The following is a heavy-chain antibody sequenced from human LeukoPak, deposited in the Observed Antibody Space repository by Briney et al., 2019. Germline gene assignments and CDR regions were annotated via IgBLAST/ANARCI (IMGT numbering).Heavy chain of an antibody. J-gene: IGHJ4*02. CDR1: GGSISSGGYY. V-gene: IGHV4-31*03. CDR2: IYYSGST. D-gene: IGHD3-9*01. CDR3: ARRAILTGSPSFGY. Sequence: PSQTLSLTCTISGGSISSGGYYWSWIRQHPGKGLEWIGYIYYSGSTYYNPSLKSRVTISVDTSKNQFSLKLSSVTAADTAVYYCARRAILTGSPSFGYWGQGTLVTVSS.